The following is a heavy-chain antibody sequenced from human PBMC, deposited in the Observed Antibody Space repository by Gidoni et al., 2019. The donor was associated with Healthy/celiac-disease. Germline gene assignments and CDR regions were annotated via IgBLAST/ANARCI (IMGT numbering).Heavy chain of an antibody. J-gene: IGHJ3*02. CDR2: IYYSGRT. Sequence: QLQLQESGPGLVKPSETLSLTCTVSGGSISSSSYYWGWIRPPPGKGLEWIGSIYYSGRTYYNPSLKSRVTISVDTSKNQFSLKLSSVTAADTAVYYCALGDALMNAFDIWGQGTMVTVSS. CDR3: ALGDALMNAFDI. V-gene: IGHV4-39*01. CDR1: GGSISSSSYY. D-gene: IGHD2-21*02.